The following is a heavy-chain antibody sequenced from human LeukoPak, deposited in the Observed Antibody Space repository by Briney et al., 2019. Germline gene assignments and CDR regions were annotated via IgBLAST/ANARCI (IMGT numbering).Heavy chain of an antibody. D-gene: IGHD3-3*01. V-gene: IGHV4-61*02. Sequence: PSQTLSLTCTVSGGSISSGSYYWSWIRQPAGKGLEWIGRIYTNGSTNYNPSLKSRVTISVDTSKNQFSLKLSSVTAADTAVYYCAREGNYDFWSGYYYFDYWGQGTLVTVSS. CDR1: GGSISSGSYY. CDR2: IYTNGST. CDR3: AREGNYDFWSGYYYFDY. J-gene: IGHJ4*02.